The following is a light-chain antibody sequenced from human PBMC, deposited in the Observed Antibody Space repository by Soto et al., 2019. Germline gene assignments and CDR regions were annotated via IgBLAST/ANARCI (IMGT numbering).Light chain of an antibody. V-gene: IGKV1-39*01. Sequence: DVQMTQSPTSLSASAGDRVSITCRASQSISNYLNWYQQKPGQAPQLLIYAASSLQSGVPSRFSGSGSGTGFTLTISRLQPEDLAIYYCQQSYRTPRTFGQRTKVDIK. CDR2: AAS. CDR3: QQSYRTPRT. J-gene: IGKJ1*01. CDR1: QSISNY.